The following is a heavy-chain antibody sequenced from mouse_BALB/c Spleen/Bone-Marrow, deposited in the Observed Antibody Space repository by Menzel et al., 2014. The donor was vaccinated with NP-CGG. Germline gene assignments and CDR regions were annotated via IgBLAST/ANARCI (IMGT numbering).Heavy chain of an antibody. CDR2: ISDGGSYT. V-gene: IGHV5-4*02. CDR3: ARGSSYFDY. D-gene: IGHD1-1*01. Sequence: EVKLVESGGGLVKPGGSLKLSCAASGFTFSDYYMYWVRQTQEKRLEWVATISDGGSYTYYPDSVKGRFTISRDNAKNNLYLRMSSVKSEDSAIYYCARGSSYFDYWGQGTTLTVSS. J-gene: IGHJ2*01. CDR1: GFTFSDYY.